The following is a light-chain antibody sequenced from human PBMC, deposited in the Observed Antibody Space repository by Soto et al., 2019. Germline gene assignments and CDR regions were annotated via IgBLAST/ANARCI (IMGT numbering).Light chain of an antibody. J-gene: IGKJ4*01. CDR3: QQSYSTPLT. CDR2: DAS. CDR1: QGIGKD. V-gene: IGKV1-39*01. Sequence: IEMTQSPSSLSASVGDTVTITCRASQGIGKDLAWFQQRPGNAPKLLIYDASSLQSDVPSRFSGSGSGTDFTLTISSLQPEDFATYYCQQSYSTPLTFGGGTKVDIK.